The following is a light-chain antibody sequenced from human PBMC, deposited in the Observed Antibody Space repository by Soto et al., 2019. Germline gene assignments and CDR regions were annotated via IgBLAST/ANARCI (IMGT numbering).Light chain of an antibody. Sequence: EIVLTQTPGTVSLSPGERATLSCRASQSVRSTYFAWYQQKPGQAPRVLIYGASSRATGIPDRFSGSGSGADFTLTISRLEPEDFAVYYCQQYTTSPFTFGPGTKVDIK. CDR1: QSVRSTY. CDR2: GAS. J-gene: IGKJ3*01. V-gene: IGKV3-20*01. CDR3: QQYTTSPFT.